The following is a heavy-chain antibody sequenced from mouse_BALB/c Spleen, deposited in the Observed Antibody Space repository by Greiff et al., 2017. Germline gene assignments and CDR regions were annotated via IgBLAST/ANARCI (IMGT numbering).Heavy chain of an antibody. CDR1: GFNIKDTY. J-gene: IGHJ1*01. CDR2: IDPANGNT. V-gene: IGHV14-3*02. Sequence: EVKLMESGAELVKPGASVKLSCTASGFNIKDTYMHWVKQRPEQGLEWIGRIDPANGNTKYDPKFQGKATITADTSSNTAYLQLSSLTSEDTAVYYCARSNWDWYFDVWGAGTTVTVSS. D-gene: IGHD4-1*02. CDR3: ARSNWDWYFDV.